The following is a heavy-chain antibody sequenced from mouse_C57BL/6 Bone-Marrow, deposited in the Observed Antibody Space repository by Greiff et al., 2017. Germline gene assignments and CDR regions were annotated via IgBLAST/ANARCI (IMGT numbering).Heavy chain of an antibody. CDR1: GFSLTSYG. D-gene: IGHD1-1*01. Sequence: VQLLASGPGLVQPSQCLSITCTASGFSLTSYGVHWVSQSPGQGLEWLGVIWSGGSTDYYAAFISRMSIIKDNSNNQVFFKMISLQADDTAIYYFASRSIIATPFAYWGQGTLVTVSA. CDR2: IWSGGST. CDR3: ASRSIIATPFAY. J-gene: IGHJ3*01. V-gene: IGHV2-2*01.